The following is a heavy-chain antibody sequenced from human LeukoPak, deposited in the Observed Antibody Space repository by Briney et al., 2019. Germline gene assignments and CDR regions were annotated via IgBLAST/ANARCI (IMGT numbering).Heavy chain of an antibody. CDR1: GDSISSYY. CDR3: ARARSYLDAFDI. J-gene: IGHJ3*02. V-gene: IGHV4-59*01. D-gene: IGHD1-26*01. Sequence: PSETLSLTCTVSGDSISSYYWSWSRQPPGKGLEWIGYIYYSGSTNYNPSLKSRVTISVDTSKNQFSLKLSSVTAADTAVYYCARARSYLDAFDIWGQGTMVTVSS. CDR2: IYYSGST.